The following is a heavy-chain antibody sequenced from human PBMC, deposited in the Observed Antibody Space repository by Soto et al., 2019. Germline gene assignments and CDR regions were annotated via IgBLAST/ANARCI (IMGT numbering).Heavy chain of an antibody. CDR2: IYPHDLDS. V-gene: IGHV5-51*01. CDR3: ASRNDNWGGGSDY. J-gene: IGHJ4*02. Sequence: GESLKISCKASGYSFPNYWIGWVRQKPGKGLEWMGIIYPHDLDSKYSPSFEGQVTISVDKSTSTAYLQWTSLKASDTAIYYCASRNDNWGGGSDYWGQGTQVTVSS. D-gene: IGHD3-16*01. CDR1: GYSFPNYW.